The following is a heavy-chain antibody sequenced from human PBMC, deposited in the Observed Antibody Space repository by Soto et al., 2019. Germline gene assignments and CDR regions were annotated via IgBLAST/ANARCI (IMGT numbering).Heavy chain of an antibody. CDR1: GGSISSSSYY. D-gene: IGHD2-15*01. CDR2: IYYSGST. V-gene: IGHV4-39*01. CDR3: ARFRYCSGGSCYYSGY. Sequence: SETLSLTCTVSGGSISSSSYYWGWIRQPPGKGLEWIGSIYYSGSTYYNPSLKSRVTISVETSKNQFSLKLSSVTAADTAVYYCARFRYCSGGSCYYSGYWGQGTLVTVSS. J-gene: IGHJ4*02.